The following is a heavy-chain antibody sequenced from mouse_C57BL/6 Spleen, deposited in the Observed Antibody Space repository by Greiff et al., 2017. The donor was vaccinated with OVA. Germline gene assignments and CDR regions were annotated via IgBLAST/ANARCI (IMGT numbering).Heavy chain of an antibody. V-gene: IGHV5-4*01. J-gene: IGHJ2*01. CDR2: ISDGGSYT. CDR1: GFTFSSYA. CDR3: ARDLTYYFDY. D-gene: IGHD1-1*01. Sequence: VMLVESGGGLVKPGGSLQLSCAASGFTFSSYAMSWVRQTPEKRLEWVATISDGGSYTYYPDNVKGRFTISRDNAKNNLYLQMSHLKSEDTAMCYCARDLTYYFDYWGQGTTLTVSS.